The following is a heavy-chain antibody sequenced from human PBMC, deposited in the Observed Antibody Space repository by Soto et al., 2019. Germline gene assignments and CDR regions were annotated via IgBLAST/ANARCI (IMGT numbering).Heavy chain of an antibody. D-gene: IGHD1-26*01. J-gene: IGHJ4*02. CDR3: AKKSGVGATWYFDY. CDR1: GFTFSNYG. Sequence: EVQLLESGGGLVQPGGPLRLSCAASGFTFSNYGMSWVRQAPGKGLEWVSALPEIGTNTYYADSVKGRFTISRDNSKNTLFLQINNLRAGDTAVYYCAKKSGVGATWYFDYWGQGTLVTVSS. V-gene: IGHV3-23*01. CDR2: LPEIGTNT.